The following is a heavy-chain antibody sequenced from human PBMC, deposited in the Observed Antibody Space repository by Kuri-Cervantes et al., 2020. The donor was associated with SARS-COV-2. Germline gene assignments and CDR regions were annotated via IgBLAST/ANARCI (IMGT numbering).Heavy chain of an antibody. CDR1: GFTFSNYD. CDR3: ARPYYYDSSGYYLERAFDI. D-gene: IGHD3-22*01. CDR2: ISSSSSTI. V-gene: IGHV3-48*01. J-gene: IGHJ3*02. Sequence: LSLTCAASGFTFSNYDMNWVRQAPGKGLEWVSYISSSSSTIYYADSVKGRFTISRDNAKNSLYLQMNSLRAEDTAVYYCARPYYYDSSGYYLERAFDIWGQGTMVTVSS.